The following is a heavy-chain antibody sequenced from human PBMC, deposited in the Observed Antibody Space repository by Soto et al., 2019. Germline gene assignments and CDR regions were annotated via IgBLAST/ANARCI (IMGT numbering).Heavy chain of an antibody. CDR2: MNPNSGNT. CDR1: GYTFTSYD. CDR3: ARPGYGDHHDAFDI. D-gene: IGHD4-17*01. J-gene: IGHJ3*02. V-gene: IGHV1-8*01. Sequence: GASVKVSCKASGYTFTSYDINWVRQATGQGLEWMGWMNPNSGNTGYAQKFQGRVTMTRNTSISTAYMELSSLRSEDTAVYYCARPGYGDHHDAFDIRGQGTMVTGSS.